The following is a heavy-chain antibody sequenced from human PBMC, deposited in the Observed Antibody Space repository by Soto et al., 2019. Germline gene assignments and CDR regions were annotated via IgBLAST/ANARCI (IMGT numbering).Heavy chain of an antibody. J-gene: IGHJ4*02. D-gene: IGHD1-26*01. CDR1: GFTFTGHY. V-gene: IGHV1-2*02. CDR2: INPNSGGT. CDR3: AKSGSFSRPAHGYFDY. Sequence: ASVKVSCKASGFTFTGHYIHWVRQAPGQGLEWMGWINPNSGGTSYAQKFQGRVTMTRDTSITTAYMELSRLSSDDTAVYYCAKSGSFSRPAHGYFDYWGPGTLVTVSS.